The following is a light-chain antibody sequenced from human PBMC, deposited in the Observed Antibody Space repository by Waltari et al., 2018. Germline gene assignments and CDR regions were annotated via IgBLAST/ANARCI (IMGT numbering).Light chain of an antibody. CDR2: GAS. CDR3: QQYGSSPPYT. Sequence: EIVLTQSPGTLSLSPGERATLSCRASQSVSSNYLVWYQQEPGQAPRLLIYGASSRATGIPDRFSGSGSGTDFTLTISRLVPEDFAVYYCQQYGSSPPYTFGQGTKLEIK. V-gene: IGKV3-20*01. J-gene: IGKJ2*01. CDR1: QSVSSNY.